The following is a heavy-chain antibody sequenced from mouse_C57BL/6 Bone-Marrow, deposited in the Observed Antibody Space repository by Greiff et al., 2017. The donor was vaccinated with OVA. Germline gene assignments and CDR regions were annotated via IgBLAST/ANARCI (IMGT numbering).Heavy chain of an antibody. J-gene: IGHJ3*01. CDR3: AGYDFWFAY. CDR1: GYTFTSYG. D-gene: IGHD2-2*01. Sequence: VQRVESGAELARPGASVTLSCTASGYTFTSYGISWVKQRPGQGLEWIGEIYPRSGNSYYNYKFQGKATLTADKSSSTAYMALRSLTSEDSAVYFCAGYDFWFAYWGQGTLVTVSA. V-gene: IGHV1-81*01. CDR2: IYPRSGNS.